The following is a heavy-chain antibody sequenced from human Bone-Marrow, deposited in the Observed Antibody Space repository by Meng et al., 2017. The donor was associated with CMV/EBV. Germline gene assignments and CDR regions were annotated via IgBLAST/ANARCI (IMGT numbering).Heavy chain of an antibody. J-gene: IGHJ4*02. CDR2: IRYDGSNK. Sequence: GGSLRLSCAASGFTFSSYGMHWVRQAPGKGLEWVAFIRYDGSNKYYADSVKGRFTISRDNSKNTLYLQMNSLRAEDTAVYYCAKATYSSPPFDYWGQGTLVTVSS. V-gene: IGHV3-30*02. CDR1: GFTFSSYG. D-gene: IGHD4-11*01. CDR3: AKATYSSPPFDY.